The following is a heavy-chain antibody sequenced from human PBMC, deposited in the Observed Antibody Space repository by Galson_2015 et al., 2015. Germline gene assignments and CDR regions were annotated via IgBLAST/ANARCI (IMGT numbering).Heavy chain of an antibody. CDR1: GYTSSNYH. CDR2: VTPGSGAT. CDR3: ARETSATGYGDH. D-gene: IGHD5-12*01. V-gene: IGHV1-46*01. Sequence: SVKVSCKASGYTSSNYHIHWVRQAPGQGLEWMGIVTPGSGATSYAEKFQGRVIMTGDMSTTTAFLELSSLRSDDTALYYCARETSATGYGDHWGQGTLVTVSS. J-gene: IGHJ4*02.